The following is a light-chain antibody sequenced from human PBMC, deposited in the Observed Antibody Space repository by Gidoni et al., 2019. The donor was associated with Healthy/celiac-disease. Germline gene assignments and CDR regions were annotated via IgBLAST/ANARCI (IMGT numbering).Light chain of an antibody. CDR3: KQYVNLPIT. J-gene: IGKJ5*01. CDR1: QDISNY. Sequence: DIQMTQSPSSLSASVGDTVTITCQASQDISNYFNWYQHKPGKAPNLLIYDASNLETVAPSRLSASGPGTDLTFTIRSLQPEIMETNYCKQYVNLPITFGHGTRLEIK. CDR2: DAS. V-gene: IGKV1-33*01.